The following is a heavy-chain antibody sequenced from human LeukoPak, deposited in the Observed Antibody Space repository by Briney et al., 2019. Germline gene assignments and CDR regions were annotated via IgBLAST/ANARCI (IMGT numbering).Heavy chain of an antibody. CDR2: ISERGGST. J-gene: IGHJ4*02. V-gene: IGHV3-23*01. Sequence: GGSLRLSCVVSGISLSNYAMTWVRQAPGKGLEWVSYISERGGSTTYADSVKGRFTISRDTSLNTLYLQLNNLRAEDTAVYFCAKRGVVIRGILVIGYHQETYHYDFWGQGVLVTVSS. CDR1: GISLSNYA. CDR3: AKRGVVIRGILVIGYHQETYHYDF. D-gene: IGHD3-10*01.